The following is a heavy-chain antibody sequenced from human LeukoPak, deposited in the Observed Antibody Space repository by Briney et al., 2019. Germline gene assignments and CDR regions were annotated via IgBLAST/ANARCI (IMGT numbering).Heavy chain of an antibody. Sequence: GGSLRLSCAASGFTFSSYWMPWVRQAPGKGLVWVSRINSDGSSTSYADSVKGRFTISRDNAKNTLYLQMNSLRAEDTAVYYCARDHDYGDYLYYYGMDVWGQGTTVTVSS. CDR1: GFTFSSYW. J-gene: IGHJ6*02. CDR2: INSDGSST. D-gene: IGHD4-17*01. V-gene: IGHV3-74*01. CDR3: ARDHDYGDYLYYYGMDV.